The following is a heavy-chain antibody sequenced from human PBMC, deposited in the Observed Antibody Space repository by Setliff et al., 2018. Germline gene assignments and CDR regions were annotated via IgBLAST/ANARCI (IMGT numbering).Heavy chain of an antibody. V-gene: IGHV1-69*05. CDR2: IIPIFGTA. CDR3: ARERAGGRGFTFGAIYYYYGMDV. D-gene: IGHD3-16*01. CDR1: GGTFSSYD. J-gene: IGHJ6*02. Sequence: SVKVSCKASGGTFSSYDISWVRQAPGQGLEWMGRIIPIFGTANYAQNLQGRVTMTRDTSMSTVYMELSSLRFEDTAVYYCARERAGGRGFTFGAIYYYYGMDVWGQGTTVTVSS.